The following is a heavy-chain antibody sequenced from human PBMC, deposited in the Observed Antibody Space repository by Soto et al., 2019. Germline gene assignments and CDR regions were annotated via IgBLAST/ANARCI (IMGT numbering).Heavy chain of an antibody. CDR1: GFTFDDYA. Sequence: EVQLVESGGGLVQPGGSLRLSCAASGFTFDDYAMHWVRQAPGKGLAWVSGISWNSGSIGYAASVKCRFTISRDNANNSLSLQMNSLRAEDTALYYSAKCYLRKYYYDSSGYVGLLDYWGQGTLVTVSS. J-gene: IGHJ4*02. CDR3: AKCYLRKYYYDSSGYVGLLDY. CDR2: ISWNSGSI. D-gene: IGHD3-22*01. V-gene: IGHV3-9*01.